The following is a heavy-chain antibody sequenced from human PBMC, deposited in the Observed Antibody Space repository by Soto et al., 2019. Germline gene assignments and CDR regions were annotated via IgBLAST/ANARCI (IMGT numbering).Heavy chain of an antibody. V-gene: IGHV4-39*01. CDR3: ASFYCGGDCYSVY. CDR2: IYYSGST. J-gene: IGHJ4*02. D-gene: IGHD2-21*02. CDR1: GGSISSSSYY. Sequence: SETLSLTCTVSGGSISSSSYYWGWIRQPPGRGLEWIGSIYYSGSTYYNPSLKSRVTISVDTSKNQFSLKLSSVTAADTAVYYCASFYCGGDCYSVYWGQGTLVTVSS.